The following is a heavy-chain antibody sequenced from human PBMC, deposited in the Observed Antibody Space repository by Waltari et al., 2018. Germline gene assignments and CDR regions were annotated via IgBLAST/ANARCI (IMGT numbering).Heavy chain of an antibody. Sequence: QVQLQQWGAGLLKPSETLSLTCAVYGGSFSGYYWSWIRQPPGKGLEWIGEINHSVSTNYNPSLKSRVTISVDTSKNQFSLKLSSVTAADTAVYYCASLDIVVVPATKGLPWGQGTLVTVSS. CDR3: ASLDIVVVPATKGLP. D-gene: IGHD2-2*01. V-gene: IGHV4-34*01. CDR1: GGSFSGYY. J-gene: IGHJ4*02. CDR2: INHSVST.